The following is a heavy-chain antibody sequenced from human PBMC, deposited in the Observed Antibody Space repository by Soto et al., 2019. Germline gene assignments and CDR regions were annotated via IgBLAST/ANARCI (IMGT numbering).Heavy chain of an antibody. Sequence: SSETLSLTCTVSGGSISSSSYYWGWIRQPPGKGLEWIGGIYYSGSTYYNPSLKSRVTISVDTSKNQFSLKLSSVTAADTAVYYCARHRGPMVRGVISNWFDPWGQGTLVTVSS. D-gene: IGHD3-10*01. CDR2: IYYSGST. CDR3: ARHRGPMVRGVISNWFDP. V-gene: IGHV4-39*01. CDR1: GGSISSSSYY. J-gene: IGHJ5*02.